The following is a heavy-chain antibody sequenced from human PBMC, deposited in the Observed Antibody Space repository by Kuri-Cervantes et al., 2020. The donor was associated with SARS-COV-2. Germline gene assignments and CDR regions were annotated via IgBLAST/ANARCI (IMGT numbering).Heavy chain of an antibody. CDR3: ARDLPFTIFEEGGAFDI. D-gene: IGHD3-3*01. V-gene: IGHV3-21*01. J-gene: IGHJ3*02. CDR1: GFSFSSYS. CDR2: ISSSSSYI. Sequence: GGSLRLSCAASGFSFSSYSMNWVRQAPGKGLEWVSSISSSSSYIYYGDSVKGRFTISRANAKNSLYLQMNSLRAEDTAVYNCARDLPFTIFEEGGAFDIWGQGTMVTVSS.